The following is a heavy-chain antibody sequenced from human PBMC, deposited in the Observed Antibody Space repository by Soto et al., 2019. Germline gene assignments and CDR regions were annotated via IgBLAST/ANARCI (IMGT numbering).Heavy chain of an antibody. V-gene: IGHV1-69*04. CDR1: GGTFSSYT. Sequence: SVKVSCKASGGTFSSYTISWVRQAPGQGLEWMGRIIPILGIANYAQKFQGRVTITADKSTSTAYMELSSLRSEDTAVYYCARDRDIYSGYDFAAFDIWGQGTMVT. J-gene: IGHJ3*02. CDR3: ARDRDIYSGYDFAAFDI. D-gene: IGHD5-12*01. CDR2: IIPILGIA.